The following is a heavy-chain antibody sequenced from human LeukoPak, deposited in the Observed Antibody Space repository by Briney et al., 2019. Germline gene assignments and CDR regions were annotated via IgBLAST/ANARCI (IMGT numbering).Heavy chain of an antibody. CDR1: GFTFSSYE. D-gene: IGHD6-19*01. CDR2: ISSSGSTI. V-gene: IGHV3-48*03. J-gene: IGHJ5*02. Sequence: GGSLRLSCAASGFTFSSYEMNWVRQAPGKGLEWVSYISSSGSTIYYADSVMGRFTISRDNAKNSLYLQMNSLRAEDTAVYYCARGQQWLVHWFDPWGQGTLVTVSS. CDR3: ARGQQWLVHWFDP.